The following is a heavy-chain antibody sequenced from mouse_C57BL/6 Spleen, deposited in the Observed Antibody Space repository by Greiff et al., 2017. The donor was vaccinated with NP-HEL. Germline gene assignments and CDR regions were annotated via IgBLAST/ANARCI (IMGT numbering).Heavy chain of an antibody. Sequence: QVQLQQPGAELVKPGASVKVSCKASGYTFTSYWMHWVKQRPGQGLEWIGRIHPSDSDTNYNQKFKGKATLTVDKSSSTAYMQLNSLTSEDSAVYYCAIGDYFYDGPAWFAYWGQGTLVTVSA. D-gene: IGHD2-3*01. CDR2: IHPSDSDT. CDR3: AIGDYFYDGPAWFAY. CDR1: GYTFTSYW. V-gene: IGHV1-74*01. J-gene: IGHJ3*01.